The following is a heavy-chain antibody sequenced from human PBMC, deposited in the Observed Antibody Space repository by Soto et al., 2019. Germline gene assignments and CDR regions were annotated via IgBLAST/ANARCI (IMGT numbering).Heavy chain of an antibody. D-gene: IGHD3-10*01. V-gene: IGHV1-69*04. CDR2: IIPILGIA. CDR1: GGTFSSYT. Sequence: SVKVSCKASGGTFSSYTISWVRQAPGQGLEWMGRIIPILGIANYAQKFQGRVTITADKSTSTAYMELSSLRSEDTAVYYCERDLPGYYYGSGSYSTTSGYYYYGMDVWGQGTTVTVSS. J-gene: IGHJ6*02. CDR3: ERDLPGYYYGSGSYSTTSGYYYYGMDV.